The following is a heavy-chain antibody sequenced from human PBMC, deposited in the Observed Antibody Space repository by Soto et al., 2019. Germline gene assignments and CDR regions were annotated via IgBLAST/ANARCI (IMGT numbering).Heavy chain of an antibody. CDR2: MSSDGSKI. CDR3: AKDVGVGGTRGLFDY. Sequence: QVQLVESGGGAAQPGESLRLSCVASGFDFTYYAMHWVRQAPGKGLESVAVMSSDGSKIHHTDSVKGRFTISRDNSKNALYLPMNSLRKEDTAVYFCAKDVGVGGTRGLFDYWGQGILVSVSS. CDR1: GFDFTYYA. D-gene: IGHD1-26*01. J-gene: IGHJ4*02. V-gene: IGHV3-30*18.